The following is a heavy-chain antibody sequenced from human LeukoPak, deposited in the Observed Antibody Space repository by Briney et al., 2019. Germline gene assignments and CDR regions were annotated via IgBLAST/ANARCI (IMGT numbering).Heavy chain of an antibody. J-gene: IGHJ5*02. CDR2: IRSNSDGGTI. CDR3: ATDFYDST. D-gene: IGHD3-22*01. CDR1: GFTFSNAW. Sequence: PGGSLTHSCATSGFTFSNAWVNWVRQAPGKGMEWVGRIRSNSDGGTIDYAAPVKGRFTLSRDDSKTTLYLQMNSLQTEDTAVYYCATDFYDSTWGQGTLVTVSS. V-gene: IGHV3-15*07.